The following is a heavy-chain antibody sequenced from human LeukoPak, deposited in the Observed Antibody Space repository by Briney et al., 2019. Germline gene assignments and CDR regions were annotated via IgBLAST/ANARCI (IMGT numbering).Heavy chain of an antibody. CDR3: ARVRAAAGIYYFDY. V-gene: IGHV1-18*01. J-gene: IGHJ4*02. D-gene: IGHD6-13*01. CDR2: TSPHNGDT. Sequence: ASVKVSCKASGYXFTSYGMSWVRQAPGQGLEWMGWTSPHNGDTNYAQKLQGRGTMTTDTSTSTAYMELRSLRSDDTAVYYCARVRAAAGIYYFDYWGQGTLVTVSS. CDR1: GYXFTSYG.